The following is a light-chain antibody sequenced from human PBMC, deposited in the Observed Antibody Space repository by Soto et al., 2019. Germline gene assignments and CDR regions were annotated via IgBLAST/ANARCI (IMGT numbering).Light chain of an antibody. CDR1: QSVSSSY. CDR2: GAS. Sequence: EIVLTQSPGTLSLSPGERATLSCRASQSVSSSYLAWYQQKPGQAPRLLIYGASSRATGIPDRFSGSGSGTDFTLTISILEPEDFAVYYCQQYGSSPQTFGGGTKVDIK. J-gene: IGKJ4*01. CDR3: QQYGSSPQT. V-gene: IGKV3-20*01.